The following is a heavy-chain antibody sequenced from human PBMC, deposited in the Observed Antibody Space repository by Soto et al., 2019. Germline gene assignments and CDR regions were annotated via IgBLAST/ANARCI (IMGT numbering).Heavy chain of an antibody. Sequence: SVKVSCKASGGSFSNFGISWVRQAPGQGLEWMGGIIPVFGRPNYAQRFRGRLTITADESTNTVYLELIDLRSEDTAVYYCAREGSGYNLWGQGTQVTVSS. V-gene: IGHV1-69*13. CDR3: AREGSGYNL. J-gene: IGHJ1*01. CDR2: IIPVFGRP. D-gene: IGHD5-12*01. CDR1: GGSFSNFG.